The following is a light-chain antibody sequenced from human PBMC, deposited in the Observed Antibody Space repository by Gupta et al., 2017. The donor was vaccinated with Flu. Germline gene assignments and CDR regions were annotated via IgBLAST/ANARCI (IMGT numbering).Light chain of an antibody. CDR3: CSYAGSLLV. Sequence: QSALTQPASVSGSPGQSITISCTGTSSDVGSYNLVSWYQQHPAKAPKLMIYEGSKRPSGVSNRFSGSTSGTTASLTISGLQAEDDSYYYCCSYAGSLLVFGGGTKLTVL. CDR1: SSDVGSYNL. V-gene: IGLV2-23*01. J-gene: IGLJ2*01. CDR2: EGS.